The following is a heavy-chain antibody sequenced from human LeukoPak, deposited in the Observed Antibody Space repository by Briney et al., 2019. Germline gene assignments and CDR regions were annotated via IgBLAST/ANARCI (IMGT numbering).Heavy chain of an antibody. D-gene: IGHD7-27*01. Sequence: ASVKVSCTASGYTFTGYYMHWVRQAPGQGLEWMGWINPNSGGTYYAQKFQGRVTMTRDTSISTVYMELSRLRSDDTAVYYCARLKELGTDYWGQGTLVTVSS. CDR3: ARLKELGTDY. V-gene: IGHV1-2*02. CDR1: GYTFTGYY. J-gene: IGHJ4*02. CDR2: INPNSGGT.